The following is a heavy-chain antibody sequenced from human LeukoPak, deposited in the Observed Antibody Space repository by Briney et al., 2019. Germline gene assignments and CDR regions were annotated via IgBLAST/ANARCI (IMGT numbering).Heavy chain of an antibody. CDR1: GFTFSSYA. J-gene: IGHJ4*02. CDR3: ARDLLQRSYFDY. V-gene: IGHV3-30-3*01. CDR2: ISYDGSNK. Sequence: PGGSLRLSCAASGFTFSSYAMHWVRQAPGKGLEWVAVISYDGSNKYYADSVKGRFTISRDNSKNTLYLQMNSLRAEDTAVYYCARDLLQRSYFDYWGQGTLVTVSS.